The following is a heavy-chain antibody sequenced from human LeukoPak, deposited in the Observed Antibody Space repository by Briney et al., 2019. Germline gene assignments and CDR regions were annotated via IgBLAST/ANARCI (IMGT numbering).Heavy chain of an antibody. D-gene: IGHD2-2*01. CDR2: IRNKTNSHTT. CDR3: ARVCSSISCYGGNFDY. CDR1: GFTFSDHY. J-gene: IGHJ4*02. Sequence: GGSLRLSCAAPGFTFSDHYMDWVPQAPGKGLEWVVRIRNKTNSHTTEYAASVKGRFTISRDDSKNSLYLQMNSLKTEDTAVYYCARVCSSISCYGGNFDYWGQGTLVTVSS. V-gene: IGHV3-72*01.